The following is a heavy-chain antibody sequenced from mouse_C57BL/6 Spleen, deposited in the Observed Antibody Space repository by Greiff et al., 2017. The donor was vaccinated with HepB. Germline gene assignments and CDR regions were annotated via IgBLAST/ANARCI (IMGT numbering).Heavy chain of an antibody. J-gene: IGHJ4*01. D-gene: IGHD2-4*01. V-gene: IGHV1-69*01. Sequence: VQLQQSGAELVMPGASVKLSCKASGYTFTSYWMHWVKQRPGQGLEWIGEIDPSDSYTNYNQKFKGKSTLTVDKSSSTAYMQLSSLTSEDSAVYYCARAEGLRGAMDYWGQGTSVTVSS. CDR3: ARAEGLRGAMDY. CDR1: GYTFTSYW. CDR2: IDPSDSYT.